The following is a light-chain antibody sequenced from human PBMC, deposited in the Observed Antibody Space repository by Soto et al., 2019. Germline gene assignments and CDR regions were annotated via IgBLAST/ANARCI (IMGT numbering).Light chain of an antibody. J-gene: IGKJ4*01. CDR2: EVF. CDR3: QQYSSWSPLT. CDR1: QSVSRK. Sequence: DIVLTPSPATLSLSPGERATLYCRASQSVSRKLAWYQQKPGQAPRLLIYEVFTRATGIPARFSGSGSGTEFTLTISSLQSEDSAVYYCQQYSSWSPLTFGGGTKVDIK. V-gene: IGKV3-15*01.